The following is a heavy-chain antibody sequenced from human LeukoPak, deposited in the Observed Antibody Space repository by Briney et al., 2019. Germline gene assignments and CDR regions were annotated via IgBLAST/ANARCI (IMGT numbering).Heavy chain of an antibody. V-gene: IGHV4-34*01. CDR1: GGSFSGYY. CDR3: ARLTRCSGGSCYRRVFDY. J-gene: IGHJ4*02. Sequence: SETLSLTCAVYGGSFSGYYWSWIRQPPGKGLEWIGEINHSGSTNYNPSLKSRVTISVDTSKNQFSLKLSSVTAADTAVYYCARLTRCSGGSCYRRVFDYWGQGTLVTVSS. CDR2: INHSGST. D-gene: IGHD2-15*01.